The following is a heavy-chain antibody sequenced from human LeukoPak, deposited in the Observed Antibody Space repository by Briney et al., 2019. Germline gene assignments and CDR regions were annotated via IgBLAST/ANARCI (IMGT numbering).Heavy chain of an antibody. CDR1: GGSISSSSYY. CDR2: IYYSGNT. Sequence: PSETLSLTCTVSGGSISSSSYYWGWIRQPPGKGLEWIGSIYYSGNTYYNPSLKSRVSISVDTSKNQFSLKLSSVTAADTAVYYCARINYYYDSSGPRGAFDIWGQGTMVTVSS. V-gene: IGHV4-39*01. D-gene: IGHD3-22*01. CDR3: ARINYYYDSSGPRGAFDI. J-gene: IGHJ3*02.